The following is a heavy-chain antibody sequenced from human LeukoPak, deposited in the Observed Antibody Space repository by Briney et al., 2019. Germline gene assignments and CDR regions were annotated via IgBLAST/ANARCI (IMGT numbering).Heavy chain of an antibody. V-gene: IGHV1-2*06. CDR2: INPNSGGT. D-gene: IGHD3-22*01. CDR1: GYTFTGYY. Sequence: ASVKVSCKASGYTFTGYYMHWVRQAPGQGLEWMIRINPNSGGTNYAQKFQGRVTMTSDPSISTAYMELSRLRSDDTAVYYCARVPYYYDSSGYLAVINWFDPWGQGTLVTVSS. CDR3: ARVPYYYDSSGYLAVINWFDP. J-gene: IGHJ5*02.